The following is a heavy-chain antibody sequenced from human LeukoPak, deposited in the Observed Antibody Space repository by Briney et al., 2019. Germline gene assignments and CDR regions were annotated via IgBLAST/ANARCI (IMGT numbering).Heavy chain of an antibody. J-gene: IGHJ6*03. Sequence: ASVKVSCKASGGTFSSYAISWVRQAPGQGLEWMGGIIPIFGTANYAQKFQGRVTITADESTSTAYMELRSLRSEDTAVYDCARGLLTRAERPRYYYYMDVWGKGTTVTVSS. CDR2: IIPIFGTA. CDR3: ARGLLTRAERPRYYYYMDV. CDR1: GGTFSSYA. V-gene: IGHV1-69*13. D-gene: IGHD7-27*01.